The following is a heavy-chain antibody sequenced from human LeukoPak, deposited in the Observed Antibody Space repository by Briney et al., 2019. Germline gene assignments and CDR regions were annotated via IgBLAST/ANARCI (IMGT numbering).Heavy chain of an antibody. CDR1: GGSISSYY. CDR3: ARAANTAMVPSYYYYGMDV. Sequence: PSETLSLTCTVSGGSISSYYWSWIRQPPGKGLEWIGYIYYSGSTNYNPSLKSRVTISVDTSKNQFSLKLSSVTAADTAVYYCARAANTAMVPSYYYYGMDVWGQGTTVTVSS. D-gene: IGHD5-18*01. J-gene: IGHJ6*02. CDR2: IYYSGST. V-gene: IGHV4-59*01.